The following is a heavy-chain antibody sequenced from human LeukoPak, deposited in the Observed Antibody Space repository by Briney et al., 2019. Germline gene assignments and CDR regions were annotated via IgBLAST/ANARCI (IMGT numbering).Heavy chain of an antibody. CDR1: GGSISSGSYY. V-gene: IGHV4-39*07. CDR3: LRLGELSSDY. D-gene: IGHD3-16*02. J-gene: IGHJ4*02. CDR2: IYYSGST. Sequence: PSETLSLTCTVSGGSISSGSYYWGWIRQPPGKGLEWIGSIYYSGSTYYNPSLKSRVTISVDTSKNQFSLKLSSVTAADTAVYYCLRLGELSSDYWGQGTLVTVSS.